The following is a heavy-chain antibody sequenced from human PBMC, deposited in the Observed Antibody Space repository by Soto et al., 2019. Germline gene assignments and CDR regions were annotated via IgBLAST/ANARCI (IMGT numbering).Heavy chain of an antibody. D-gene: IGHD6-19*01. CDR3: ARERGEYDSGWYIDR. Sequence: GGSLRLSCAASGFSFSSHSFNWVRQAPGQGLEWIAYISGRSSLILYVDSVRGRFVISRDNALNSLYLQMNSPRDEDTAIYYCARERGEYDSGWYIDRWGQGTPVTVSS. CDR2: ISGRSSLI. CDR1: GFSFSSHS. J-gene: IGHJ5*02. V-gene: IGHV3-21*06.